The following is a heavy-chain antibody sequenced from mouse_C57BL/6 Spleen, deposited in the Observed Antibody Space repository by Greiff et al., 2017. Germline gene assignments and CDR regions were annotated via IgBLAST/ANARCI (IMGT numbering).Heavy chain of an antibody. D-gene: IGHD2-1*01. V-gene: IGHV5-17*01. CDR3: ARRGGNYSYYYAMDY. CDR2: ISSGSSTI. CDR1: GFTFSDYG. Sequence: EVHLVESGGGLVKPGGSLKLSCAASGFTFSDYGMHWVRQAPETGLEWVAYISSGSSTIYYADTVKGRFTISRDNAKNTLFLQMTSLRSEDTAMYYWARRGGNYSYYYAMDYWGQGTSVTVSS. J-gene: IGHJ4*01.